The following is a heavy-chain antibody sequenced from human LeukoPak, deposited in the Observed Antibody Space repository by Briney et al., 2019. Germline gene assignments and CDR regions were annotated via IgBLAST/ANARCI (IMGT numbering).Heavy chain of an antibody. V-gene: IGHV4-4*02. CDR3: SRESGAFCPFGY. CDR1: GGSISSTNW. Sequence: SETLSLTCGVSGGSISSTNWWSWVRQPPGQGLEWIGEISLTGRTNYNPSLNGRVTMSLDKSRNHLSLSLTSVTAADTAIYYCSRESGAFCPFGYCGQGTLVIVPP. CDR2: ISLTGRT. J-gene: IGHJ4*02. D-gene: IGHD1-26*01.